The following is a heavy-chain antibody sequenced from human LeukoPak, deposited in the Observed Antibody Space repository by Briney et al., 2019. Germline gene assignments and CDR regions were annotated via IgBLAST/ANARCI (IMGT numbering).Heavy chain of an antibody. CDR2: MNPNSGNT. D-gene: IGHD2-15*01. J-gene: IGHJ4*02. CDR3: ARGNRDCSGGSCQYYFDY. Sequence: ASVKVSCKASGYTFTSYDINWVRQATGQGLEWMGWMNPNSGNTGYAQKFQGRVTMTRNTSISTAYMELGSLRSEDTAVYYCARGNRDCSGGSCQYYFDYWGQGTLVTVSS. V-gene: IGHV1-8*01. CDR1: GYTFTSYD.